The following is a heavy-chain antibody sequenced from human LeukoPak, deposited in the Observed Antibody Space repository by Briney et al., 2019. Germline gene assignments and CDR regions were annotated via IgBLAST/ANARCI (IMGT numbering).Heavy chain of an antibody. CDR1: GYTFTSYG. Sequence: GESLKISCKASGYTFTSYGISWVRQAPGQGLEWMGWISTYNGNTNYAQKLQGRVTMTTDTSTSTAYMELRSLRSDDTAVYYCARGPLLWDSSGPDPIDYWGQGTLVTVSS. CDR2: ISTYNGNT. J-gene: IGHJ4*02. D-gene: IGHD3-22*01. CDR3: ARGPLLWDSSGPDPIDY. V-gene: IGHV1-18*01.